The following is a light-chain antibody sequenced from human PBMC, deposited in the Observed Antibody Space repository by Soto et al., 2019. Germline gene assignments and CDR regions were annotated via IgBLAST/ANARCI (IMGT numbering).Light chain of an antibody. CDR3: SSYAGSNFWV. CDR1: SSDVGGYNY. V-gene: IGLV2-8*01. J-gene: IGLJ3*02. CDR2: EVS. Sequence: QSALTQPPSASGSPGQSVTISCTGTSSDVGGYNYVSWYQQHPGKAPKLMIYEVSQRPSGVPDRFSGSKSGNTASLTVSGLQAEDEADYYCSSYAGSNFWVFGGGTKVT.